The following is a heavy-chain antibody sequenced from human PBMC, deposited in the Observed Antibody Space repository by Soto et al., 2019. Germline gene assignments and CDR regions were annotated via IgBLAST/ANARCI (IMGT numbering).Heavy chain of an antibody. Sequence: GGSLRLSCAASGFTFRTYAMSWVRQAPGQGLEWVSGIVGDGSIISYGNSVKGRFTISRDNSNNMLFPQMHSLRVEDTSVYYCAKDRQPDGLWPFDHWGRGTLVTVSS. CDR1: GFTFRTYA. CDR2: IVGDGSII. CDR3: AKDRQPDGLWPFDH. D-gene: IGHD2-8*01. J-gene: IGHJ4*02. V-gene: IGHV3-23*01.